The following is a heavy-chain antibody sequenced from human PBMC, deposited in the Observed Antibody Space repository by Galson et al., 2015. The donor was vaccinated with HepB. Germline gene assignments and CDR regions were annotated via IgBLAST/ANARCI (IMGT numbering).Heavy chain of an antibody. CDR2: IYSGGST. V-gene: IGHV3-53*01. J-gene: IGHJ4*02. D-gene: IGHD6-19*01. CDR1: GFTVSSNY. CDR3: ARAGGTAVAGDYYFDY. Sequence: LRLSCAASGFTVSSNYMSWVRQAPGKGLEWVSVIYSGGSTYYADSVKGRFTISRDNSKNTLYLQMNSLRAEDTAAYYCARAGGTAVAGDYYFDYWGQGTLVTVSS.